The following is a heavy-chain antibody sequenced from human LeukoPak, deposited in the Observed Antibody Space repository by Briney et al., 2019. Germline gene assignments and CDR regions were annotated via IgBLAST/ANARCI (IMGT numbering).Heavy chain of an antibody. Sequence: WGSLRLSCAASGFTFSSYEMNWVRQAPEKGLEWIAYISSSGSYMYSDSVKGRFTISRFNSKNTVFLQINTLRPEDTAVYYCARGRRMISSGGVDAFDIWGQGTTVTVSS. V-gene: IGHV3-48*03. CDR3: ARGRRMISSGGVDAFDI. CDR1: GFTFSSYE. CDR2: ISSSGSYM. D-gene: IGHD3-16*01. J-gene: IGHJ3*02.